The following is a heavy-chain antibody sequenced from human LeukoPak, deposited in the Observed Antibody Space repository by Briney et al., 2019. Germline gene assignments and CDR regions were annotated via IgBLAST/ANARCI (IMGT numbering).Heavy chain of an antibody. Sequence: QSGGSLRLSCSASGFTFSSYAMHWVRQAPGKGLEYVSAISSNGGSTYHADSVKGRFTISRDNSKNTLYLQMNSLRAEDTAVYYYAKSYYYDSSGYLYYFDHWGQGTLVTVSS. CDR3: AKSYYYDSSGYLYYFDH. D-gene: IGHD3-22*01. V-gene: IGHV3-64*04. CDR2: ISSNGGST. CDR1: GFTFSSYA. J-gene: IGHJ4*02.